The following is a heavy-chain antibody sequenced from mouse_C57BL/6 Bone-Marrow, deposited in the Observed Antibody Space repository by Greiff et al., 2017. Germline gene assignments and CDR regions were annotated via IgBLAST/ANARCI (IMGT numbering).Heavy chain of an antibody. CDR2: IYPGDGDT. J-gene: IGHJ3*01. CDR3: ARSYSLFAY. V-gene: IGHV1-82*01. Sequence: QVQLQQSGPELVKPGASVKISCKASGYAFSSSWMNWVKQRPGKGLEWIGRIYPGDGDTNYNGKFKGKATLTADKSSSTAYMQLSSLTSEDSAVXFCARSYSLFAYWGQGTLVTVSA. CDR1: GYAFSSSW. D-gene: IGHD2-12*01.